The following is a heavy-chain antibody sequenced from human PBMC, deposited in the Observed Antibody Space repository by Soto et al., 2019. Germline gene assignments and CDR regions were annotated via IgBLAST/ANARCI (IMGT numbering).Heavy chain of an antibody. CDR3: ARGVNSGSYYGDYFDY. CDR1: GGSFSGYY. CDR2: INHSGST. V-gene: IGHV4-34*01. D-gene: IGHD1-26*01. Sequence: ETLSLTCAVYGGSFSGYYWSWIRQPPGKGLEWIGEINHSGSTYYNPSLKSRVTISVDRSKNQFSLKLSSVTAADTAVYYCARGVNSGSYYGDYFDYWGQGTLVTVSS. J-gene: IGHJ4*02.